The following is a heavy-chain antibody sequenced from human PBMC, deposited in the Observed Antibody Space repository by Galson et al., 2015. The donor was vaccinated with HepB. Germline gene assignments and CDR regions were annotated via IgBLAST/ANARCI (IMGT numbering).Heavy chain of an antibody. CDR3: ARDQGLETVSWSPDF. J-gene: IGHJ4*02. Sequence: SLRLSCAASGFTFSSYGMNWVRQAPGKGLEWVSSINSRSSYIYYADSVKGRFTISRDNAKNSLYLQLNSLRAEDTAVYYCARDQGLETVSWSPDFWGQGTLVTVSS. D-gene: IGHD6-13*01. CDR1: GFTFSSYG. CDR2: INSRSSYI. V-gene: IGHV3-21*01.